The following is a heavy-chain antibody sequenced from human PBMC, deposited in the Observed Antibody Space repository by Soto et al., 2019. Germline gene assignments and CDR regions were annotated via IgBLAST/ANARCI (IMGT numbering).Heavy chain of an antibody. D-gene: IGHD3-9*01. J-gene: IGHJ6*02. CDR2: IYYTGST. Sequence: PSETHPLTCSVSVDSISTNSWSWILQPPVKGLGWIGYIYYTGSTDYNPSLKSRVTISVDTSKNQFSLKLRSLTAADTAIYYCVRQNYDILTYRYYGLDVWGQGTTVTVSS. CDR1: VDSISTNS. V-gene: IGHV4-59*08. CDR3: VRQNYDILTYRYYGLDV.